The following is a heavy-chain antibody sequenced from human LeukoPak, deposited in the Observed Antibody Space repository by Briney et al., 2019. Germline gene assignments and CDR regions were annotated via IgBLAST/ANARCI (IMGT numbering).Heavy chain of an antibody. V-gene: IGHV4-34*01. CDR2: IYYTGST. CDR1: GGSLSGFY. D-gene: IGHD6-13*01. J-gene: IGHJ4*02. CDR3: ARGGGSSSWSAY. Sequence: SETLSLTCAVYGGSLSGFYWGWIRQPPGKGLEWIGSIYYTGSTYYNPSLKSRVTISVDTSKNQFSLNLNSVAAADTAVYYCARGGGSSSWSAYWGQGTLVTVSS.